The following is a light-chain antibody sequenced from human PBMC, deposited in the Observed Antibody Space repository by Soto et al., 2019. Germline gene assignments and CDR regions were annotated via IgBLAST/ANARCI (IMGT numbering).Light chain of an antibody. CDR2: GAS. Sequence: EIVLTQSPGTLSLSPGERATLSCRASQSVSSYLAWYQQKPGQAPRLLIYGASSRATGIPDRFSGSGSGTDFTLTISRLEPEDFAVYYSQQYGRPSRTFGQGTKVEIK. CDR1: QSVSSY. J-gene: IGKJ1*01. CDR3: QQYGRPSRT. V-gene: IGKV3-20*01.